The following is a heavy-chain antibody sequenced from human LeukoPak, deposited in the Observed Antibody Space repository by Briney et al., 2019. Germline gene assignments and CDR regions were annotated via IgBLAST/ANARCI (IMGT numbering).Heavy chain of an antibody. Sequence: GGSLRLSCAASGFTVSSNYMSWVRQAPGEGLEWVSGFSASDGSRYYADSVKGRFTISRDNSKNTLYLQMNSLRTEDTAVYYCARTRAAAGYSSFWFDPWGQGTLVTVSS. CDR2: SASDGSR. J-gene: IGHJ5*02. V-gene: IGHV3-53*05. CDR1: GFTVSSNY. D-gene: IGHD6-13*01. CDR3: ARTRAAAGYSSFWFDP.